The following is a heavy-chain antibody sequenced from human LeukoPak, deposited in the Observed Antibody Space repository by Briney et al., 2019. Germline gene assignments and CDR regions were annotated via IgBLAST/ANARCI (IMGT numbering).Heavy chain of an antibody. CDR2: IISGGSTI. J-gene: IGHJ4*02. Sequence: PGGSLRLSCAASGFILSDYSMTWVRQAPGKGLEWVSHIISGGSTIYYADSVKGRFTISRDNARSSVYLIMSSLRDEDTAVYYCARGIYFDYWGQGTLVTVSS. CDR1: GFILSDYS. V-gene: IGHV3-48*02. CDR3: ARGIYFDY.